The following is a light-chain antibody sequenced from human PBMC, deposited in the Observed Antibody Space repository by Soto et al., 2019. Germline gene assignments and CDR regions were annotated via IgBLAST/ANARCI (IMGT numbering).Light chain of an antibody. J-gene: IGKJ1*01. Sequence: DIQMTQSPSTLSASVGDRVTITCRASQGISSWLAWYQQKPGKAPKLLIYKASSLESWVPSRFSGSGSGTEFTLTISSLQPDDFASYYCQQYSSYWTFGQGTKVDIK. V-gene: IGKV1-5*03. CDR2: KAS. CDR3: QQYSSYWT. CDR1: QGISSW.